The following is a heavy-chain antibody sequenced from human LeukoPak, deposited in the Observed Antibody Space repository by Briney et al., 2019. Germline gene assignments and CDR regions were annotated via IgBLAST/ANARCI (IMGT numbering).Heavy chain of an antibody. CDR1: GGPISSYY. Sequence: PSETLSLTCTASGGPISSYYWSWIRQPPGKGLEWIGYIYYSGSTNYNPALKSRVTISVDTSKNQFSLKLSSVTAADTVVYYWARFVWFGELSFDYWGQGTLVTVSS. CDR2: IYYSGST. J-gene: IGHJ4*02. CDR3: ARFVWFGELSFDY. V-gene: IGHV4-59*01. D-gene: IGHD3-10*01.